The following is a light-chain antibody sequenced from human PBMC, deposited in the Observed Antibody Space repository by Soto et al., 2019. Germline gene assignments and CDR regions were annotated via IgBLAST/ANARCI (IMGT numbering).Light chain of an antibody. CDR1: SSNIGAGYH. CDR2: GNS. CDR3: QSYDSSLSGSV. V-gene: IGLV1-40*01. Sequence: HSVLTQPPSVSGAPGQRVTISCTGSSSNIGAGYHVHWYQQLPRTAPKLLIYGNSNRPSGVPDRFSGSKSGTSASLAITGLQAEDEADYYCQSYDSSLSGSVFGGGTKLTVL. J-gene: IGLJ2*01.